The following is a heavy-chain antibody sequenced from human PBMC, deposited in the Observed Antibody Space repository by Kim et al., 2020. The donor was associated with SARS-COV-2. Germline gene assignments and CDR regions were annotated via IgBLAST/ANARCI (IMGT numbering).Heavy chain of an antibody. J-gene: IGHJ5*02. Sequence: SETLSLTCTVSGGSISSYYWSWIRQPPGKGLEWIGYIYYSGSTNYNHSLKSRVTISVDTSKNQFSLKLSSVTAADTAVYYCARLRFLEWLDPGPKFDPWGQGPLVTVSS. CDR3: ARLRFLEWLDPGPKFDP. V-gene: IGHV4-59*08. D-gene: IGHD3-3*01. CDR1: GGSISSYY. CDR2: IYYSGST.